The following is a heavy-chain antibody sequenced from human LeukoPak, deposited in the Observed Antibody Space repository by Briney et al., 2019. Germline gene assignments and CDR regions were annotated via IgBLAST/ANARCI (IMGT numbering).Heavy chain of an antibody. CDR1: GFTFSSYS. D-gene: IGHD2-2*01. V-gene: IGHV3-21*01. CDR3: TTPAAGPRAEYSLH. J-gene: IGHJ1*01. Sequence: GGSLRLSCAASGFTFSSYSMNWVRQAPGKGLEWVSSISDNSVYIYSADSVKGRFATSRDNAQNSLYLQMNSLRAEDTAVYYCTTPAAGPRAEYSLHWGQGTLDTVSS. CDR2: ISDNSVYI.